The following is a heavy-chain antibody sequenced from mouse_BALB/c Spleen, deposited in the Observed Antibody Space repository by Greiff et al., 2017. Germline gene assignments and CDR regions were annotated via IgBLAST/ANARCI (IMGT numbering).Heavy chain of an antibody. J-gene: IGHJ2*01. D-gene: IGHD1-1*01. CDR3: ARGYGSSYFDY. V-gene: IGHV1S81*02. CDR2: INPSNGLT. CDR1: GYTFTSYW. Sequence: VQLQQPGAELVKPGASVKLSCKASGYTFTSYWMHWVKQRPGQGLEWIGEINPSNGLTNYNEKFKSKATLTVDKSSSTAYMQLSSLTSEDSAVYYCARGYGSSYFDYWGQGTTLTVSS.